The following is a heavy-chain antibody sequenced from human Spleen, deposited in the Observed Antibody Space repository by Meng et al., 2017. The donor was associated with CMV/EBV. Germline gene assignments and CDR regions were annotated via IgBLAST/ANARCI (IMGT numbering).Heavy chain of an antibody. V-gene: IGHV3-21*01. J-gene: IGHJ5*02. D-gene: IGHD2-2*01. CDR1: GFTFSSYS. Sequence: GGSLILSCAASGFTFSSYSMNWVRQAPGKGLEWVSSISSSSSYIYYADSVKGRFTISRDNAKNSLYLQMNSLRAEDTAVYYCARGRQVVVVVPAAIGWFDPWGQGTLVTVSS. CDR3: ARGRQVVVVVPAAIGWFDP. CDR2: ISSSSSYI.